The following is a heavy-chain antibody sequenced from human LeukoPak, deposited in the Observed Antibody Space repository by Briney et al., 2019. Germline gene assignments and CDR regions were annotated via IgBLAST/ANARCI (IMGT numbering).Heavy chain of an antibody. CDR3: ARVIAAAGTQCFDY. D-gene: IGHD6-13*01. CDR1: GYTFTGYY. V-gene: IGHV1-2*06. Sequence: ASVKVSCKASGYTFTGYYMHWVRQAPGQGLEWMGRINPNSGGTNYAQKFQGRVTMTRDTSISTAYMELGRLRSDDTAVYYCARVIAAAGTQCFDYWGQGTLVTVSS. CDR2: INPNSGGT. J-gene: IGHJ4*02.